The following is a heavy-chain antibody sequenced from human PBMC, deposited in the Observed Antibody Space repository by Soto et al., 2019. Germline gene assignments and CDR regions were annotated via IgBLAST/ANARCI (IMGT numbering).Heavy chain of an antibody. J-gene: IGHJ4*02. CDR2: ISSSSSTI. CDR1: GFTFSSYS. D-gene: IGHD3-3*01. Sequence: GGSLRLSCAASGFTFSSYSMNWVRQAPGKGLEWVSYISSSSSTIYYADSVKGRFTISRDNAKNSLYLQMNSLRAEDTAVYYCASGDFWSGYSTFDYWGQGTLVTVSS. CDR3: ASGDFWSGYSTFDY. V-gene: IGHV3-48*01.